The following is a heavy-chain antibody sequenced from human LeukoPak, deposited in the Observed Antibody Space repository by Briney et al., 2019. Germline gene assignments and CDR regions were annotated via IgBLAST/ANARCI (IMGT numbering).Heavy chain of an antibody. CDR3: ARPVPSRLGWFDP. V-gene: IGHV4-39*01. Sequence: SETLSLTCTVSGGSISSSSYYWGWIRQPPGKGLEWIGSIYYSGSTYYNPSLKSRVTISVDTSKNQFSLKLSSVTAADTAVYYCARPVPSRLGWFDPWGQGTLVTVS. CDR2: IYYSGST. CDR1: GGSISSSSYY. D-gene: IGHD1-1*01. J-gene: IGHJ5*02.